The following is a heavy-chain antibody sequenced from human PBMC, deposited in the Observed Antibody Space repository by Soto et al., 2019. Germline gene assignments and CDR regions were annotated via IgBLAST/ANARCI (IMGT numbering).Heavy chain of an antibody. CDR2: IYYSGST. CDR3: TRGPSGDKVDF. CDR1: GGSISSGGYY. V-gene: IGHV4-31*03. J-gene: IGHJ4*02. D-gene: IGHD7-27*01. Sequence: PSETLSLTCTVSGGSISSGGYYWSWIRQHPGKGLEWIGYIYYSGSTYYNPSLKSRVTISVDTSKNQFSLKLSSVTAADTAVYYCTRGPSGDKVDFWGQGLLVTVSS.